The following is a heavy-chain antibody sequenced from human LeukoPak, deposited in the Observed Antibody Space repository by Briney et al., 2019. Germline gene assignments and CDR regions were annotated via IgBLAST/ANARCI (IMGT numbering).Heavy chain of an antibody. V-gene: IGHV3-11*04. J-gene: IGHJ4*02. CDR1: GFTFSDYY. CDR2: ISSSGSTI. D-gene: IGHD2-2*02. Sequence: SGGSLRLSCAASGFTFSDYYMSWIRQAPGKGLEWVSYISSSGSTIYYADSVKGRFTISRDNAKNSLYLQMNSLRAEDTAVYYCARDCSSTSCYTPYFDYWGQGTLVTVSS. CDR3: ARDCSSTSCYTPYFDY.